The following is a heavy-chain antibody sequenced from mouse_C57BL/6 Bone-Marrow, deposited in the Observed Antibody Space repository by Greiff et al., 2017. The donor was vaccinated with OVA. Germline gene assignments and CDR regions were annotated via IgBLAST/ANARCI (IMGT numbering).Heavy chain of an antibody. Sequence: VQLKESGPGLVKPSQSLSLTCSVTGYSITSGYYWNWIRQFPGNKLEWMGYISYDGSNNYNPSLKNRISITRDTSKNQFFLKLNSVTTEDTATYYCAREGDYWGQGTSVTVSS. CDR3: AREGDY. CDR2: ISYDGSN. CDR1: GYSITSGYY. V-gene: IGHV3-6*01. J-gene: IGHJ4*01.